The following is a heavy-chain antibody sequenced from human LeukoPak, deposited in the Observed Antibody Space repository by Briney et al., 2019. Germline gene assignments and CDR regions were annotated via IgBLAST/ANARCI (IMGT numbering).Heavy chain of an antibody. J-gene: IGHJ5*02. V-gene: IGHV4-4*07. CDR2: MYISGST. Sequence: SDTLSLTCTVSGGPTSSYHWSWLRQPAGKGLEWIGRMYISGSTNHNPSLKSRVTMSVDTSKNQLSLKVSSVTAADTAVYYCAREGATSPFNWFDPWGQGTLVTVSS. D-gene: IGHD1-26*01. CDR1: GGPTSSYH. CDR3: AREGATSPFNWFDP.